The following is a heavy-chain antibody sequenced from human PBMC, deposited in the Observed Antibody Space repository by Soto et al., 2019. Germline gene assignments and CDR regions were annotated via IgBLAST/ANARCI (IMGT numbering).Heavy chain of an antibody. J-gene: IGHJ4*02. CDR3: TTDRDYYDSSGYYYEDFDY. V-gene: IGHV3-15*01. CDR1: DFTFSNAW. CDR2: IKPKTDGGTT. D-gene: IGHD3-22*01. Sequence: GGYLLLSCAFSDFTFSNAWMSWVRQAPGKGLDRFGRIKPKTDGGTTDYAAPVKGRFTISRDDSKNTLYLQMNSLKTEDTAVYYCTTDRDYYDSSGYYYEDFDYWGQGTLVTVSS.